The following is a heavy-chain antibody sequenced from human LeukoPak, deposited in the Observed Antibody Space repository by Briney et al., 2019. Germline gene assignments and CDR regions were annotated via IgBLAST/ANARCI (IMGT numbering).Heavy chain of an antibody. V-gene: IGHV1-18*01. CDR1: GYTFTSYG. J-gene: IGHJ4*02. CDR2: ISAYNGNT. CDR3: ARSNWNDASDY. Sequence: ASVKVSCKASGYTFTSYGISWVRQAPGQGLEWMGWISAYNGNTNYAQKLQGRVTMTTDTSTSTAHMELRSLRSDDTAVYYCARSNWNDASDYWGQGTLVTVSS. D-gene: IGHD1-1*01.